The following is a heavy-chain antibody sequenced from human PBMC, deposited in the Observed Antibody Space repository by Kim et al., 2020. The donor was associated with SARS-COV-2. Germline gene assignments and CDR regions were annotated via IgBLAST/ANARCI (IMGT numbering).Heavy chain of an antibody. Sequence: GGSLRLSCAASGFIFSDYYMTWIRQAPGKGLEWVAWISRSGSSTDYADSVRGRFTVSRDNANHSVYLQMNRLGVDDTAIYYCARPVEGAFDIWGQGTLVTVSS. CDR3: ARPVEGAFDI. CDR1: GFIFSDYY. V-gene: IGHV3-11*06. J-gene: IGHJ3*02. CDR2: ISRSGSST.